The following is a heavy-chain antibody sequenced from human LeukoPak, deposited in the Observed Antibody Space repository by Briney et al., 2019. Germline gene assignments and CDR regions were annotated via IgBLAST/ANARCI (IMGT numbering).Heavy chain of an antibody. J-gene: IGHJ5*02. Sequence: SETLSLTCAVYGGSFSGYYWSWIRQPPGKGLEWIGEINHSGSTNYNPSLKSRVTISVDTSKNQFSLKLSSVTAADTAVYYCARGRHLTGYYKRGNWFDPWGQGTLVTVSS. CDR1: GGSFSGYY. CDR3: ARGRHLTGYYKRGNWFDP. D-gene: IGHD3-9*01. V-gene: IGHV4-34*01. CDR2: INHSGST.